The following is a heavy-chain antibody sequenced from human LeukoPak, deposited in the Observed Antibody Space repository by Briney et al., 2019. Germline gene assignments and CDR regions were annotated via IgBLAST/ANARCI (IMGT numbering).Heavy chain of an antibody. CDR2: INHSGST. CDR3: ARPRRTYYYMDV. V-gene: IGHV4-34*01. J-gene: IGHJ6*03. CDR1: GGSFSGYY. Sequence: SETLSLTCAVYGGSFSGYYWSWIRQPPGKGLEWIGEINHSGSTNYNPSLKSRVTISVDTSKNQFSLKLSSVTAADTAVYYCARPRRTYYYMDVWGKGTTVTISS.